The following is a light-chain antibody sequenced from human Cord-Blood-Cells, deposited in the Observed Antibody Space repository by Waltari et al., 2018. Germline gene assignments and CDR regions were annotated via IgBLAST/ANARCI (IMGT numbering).Light chain of an antibody. J-gene: IGKJ1*01. CDR1: QSLLHSNGYNY. Sequence: DIVMTQSPLSLPVTPGEPASISCRSSQSLLHSNGYNYLDWYLQKPGQSPQLLIYLGSNRAYWVPDRFSGSGSGTAVTLKISRVEAEDVGVYYCMQALQTPWTFGQGTKVEIK. CDR2: LGS. CDR3: MQALQTPWT. V-gene: IGKV2-28*01.